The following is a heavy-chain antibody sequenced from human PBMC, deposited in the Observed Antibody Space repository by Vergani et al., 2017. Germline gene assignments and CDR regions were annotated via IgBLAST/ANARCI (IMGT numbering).Heavy chain of an antibody. CDR1: GGSISSSSYY. D-gene: IGHD2/OR15-2a*01. V-gene: IGHV4-39*01. CDR2: IYFIGST. Sequence: QVQLQESGPGLVKPSETLSLTCTVSGGSISSSSYYWGWIRQPPGKGLEWIGSIYFIGSTYYNPSLKSRVTISVDTSKNQLSLKLSSVTAADTAVYYCARRGAIYGYFDHWGQGTQVTVSS. J-gene: IGHJ4*02. CDR3: ARRGAIYGYFDH.